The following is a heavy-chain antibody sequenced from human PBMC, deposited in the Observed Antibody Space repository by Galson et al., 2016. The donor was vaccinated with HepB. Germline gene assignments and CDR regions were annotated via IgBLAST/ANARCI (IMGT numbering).Heavy chain of an antibody. Sequence: SLRLSCAASGFTFSSYGMHWVRQAPGKGLEWVAVIWFDGSNKFSADSLKDRFTISRDNSQNTVFLQMDSLRVDDTAVYYCARDSGQYSVDAFDIWGQGTMVTVSS. CDR3: ARDSGQYSVDAFDI. J-gene: IGHJ3*02. D-gene: IGHD5-12*01. V-gene: IGHV3-33*01. CDR1: GFTFSSYG. CDR2: IWFDGSNK.